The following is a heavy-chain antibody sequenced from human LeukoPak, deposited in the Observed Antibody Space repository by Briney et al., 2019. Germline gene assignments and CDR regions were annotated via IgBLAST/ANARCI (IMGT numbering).Heavy chain of an antibody. D-gene: IGHD6-13*01. J-gene: IGHJ6*02. CDR3: ARGLGQAAADYYYYYGIDV. V-gene: IGHV3-66*01. Sequence: GGSLRLSCAGSGFTLSSNYMSWVRQAPGKGLEWVSVIYTGGGTYYADSVKGRFTISRDSSRNTVYLQMNSLRAEDTAVYYCARGLGQAAADYYYYYGIDVWGQGTTVTVSS. CDR2: IYTGGGT. CDR1: GFTLSSNY.